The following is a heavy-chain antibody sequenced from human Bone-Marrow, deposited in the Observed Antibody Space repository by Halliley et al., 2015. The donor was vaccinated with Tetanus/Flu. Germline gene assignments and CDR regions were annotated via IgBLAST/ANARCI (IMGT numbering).Heavy chain of an antibody. V-gene: IGHV3-21*01. D-gene: IGHD6-13*01. Sequence: AASGFTFSSYSMNWVRQAPGRGLEWVSSISSSSHIYYGDSVKGRFTYYADSVKGRFTISRDDAKNSLYLQMNSLRAEDTAVYYCARDSGQQLTDYRGQGTLVTVSS. CDR1: GFTFSSYS. J-gene: IGHJ4*02. CDR3: ARDSGQQLTDY. CDR2: ISSSSHIYYGDSVKGRFT.